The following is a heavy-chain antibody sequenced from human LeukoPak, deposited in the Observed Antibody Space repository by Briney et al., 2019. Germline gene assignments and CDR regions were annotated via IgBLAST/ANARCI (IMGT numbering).Heavy chain of an antibody. CDR2: ISSSGKYI. CDR3: ARVSTAVSLAIDY. J-gene: IGHJ4*02. V-gene: IGHV3-21*06. D-gene: IGHD6-13*01. CDR1: GFNFSDYN. Sequence: GGSLRLSCAASGFNFSDYNMNWVRQAPGKGLEWVSVISSSGKYIYYADSVKGRFTISRDNAKNSLYLQMNSLRAEDTAVYYCARVSTAVSLAIDYWGQGTLVTVST.